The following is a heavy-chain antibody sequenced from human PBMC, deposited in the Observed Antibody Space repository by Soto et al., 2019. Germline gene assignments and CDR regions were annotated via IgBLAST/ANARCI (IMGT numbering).Heavy chain of an antibody. J-gene: IGHJ4*02. CDR3: ARAVAVRRLDH. CDR2: IWDDGSSQ. CDR1: GFPFSLYG. V-gene: IGHV3-33*01. Sequence: QVQLVESGGGVVQPGGSLRLSCAASGFPFSLYGMQWVRQAPGQGLEWVAMIWDDGSSQFCIDSVNGRFTVSRDNPNNYIYLDMNSVRGDDTAVYCCARAVAVRRLDHWGQGTLVTVSS. D-gene: IGHD6-6*01.